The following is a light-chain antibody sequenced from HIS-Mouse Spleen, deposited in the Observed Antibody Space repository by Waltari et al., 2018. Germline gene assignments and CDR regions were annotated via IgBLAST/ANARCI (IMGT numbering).Light chain of an antibody. V-gene: IGKV1-33*01. CDR1: QDISNY. CDR3: QQYNNWWT. J-gene: IGKJ1*01. Sequence: DIQMTQSPSSLSASVGDRVTITCQASQDISNYLNWYQQKPGKAPKLLIYDASNLETGVPSRFSGSGSGTEFTLTISSMQSEDFAVYYCQQYNNWWTFGQGTKVEIK. CDR2: DAS.